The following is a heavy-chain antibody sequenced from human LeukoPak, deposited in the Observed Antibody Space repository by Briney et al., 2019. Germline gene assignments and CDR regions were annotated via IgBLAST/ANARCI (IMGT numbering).Heavy chain of an antibody. D-gene: IGHD2-15*01. CDR1: GFTFSTYE. Sequence: GGSLRLSCAASGFTFSTYEMNWVRQAPGKGLEWVSYISATTSTTFYADSVEGRFTISRDNAKTSVYLQMNSLRAEDTAVYYCASSGVKVAQVPFDYWGQGTQVTVSS. V-gene: IGHV3-48*03. J-gene: IGHJ4*02. CDR2: ISATTSTT. CDR3: ASSGVKVAQVPFDY.